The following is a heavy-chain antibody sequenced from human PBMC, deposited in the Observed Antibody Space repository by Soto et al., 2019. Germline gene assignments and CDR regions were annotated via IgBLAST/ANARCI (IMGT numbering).Heavy chain of an antibody. Sequence: SETLSLTCTVSGGSINSSDYLWGWIRQPPGKGLEWIGSIYYSGSTYYNPSLESRVTISVDTSKNQFSLNLNSVTASDTAVYFCVSQRTSVLTQAYFDYWGPGALVTVSS. J-gene: IGHJ4*02. CDR1: GGSINSSDYL. CDR2: IYYSGST. D-gene: IGHD2-8*01. CDR3: VSQRTSVLTQAYFDY. V-gene: IGHV4-39*01.